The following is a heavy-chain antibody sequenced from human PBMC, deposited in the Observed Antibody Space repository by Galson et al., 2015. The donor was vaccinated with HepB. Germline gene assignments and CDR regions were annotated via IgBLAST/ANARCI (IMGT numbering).Heavy chain of an antibody. D-gene: IGHD3-10*01. CDR2: IYPGDSDT. CDR3: ARGTIYYGSGSYFDY. CDR1: GYSFTSYW. J-gene: IGHJ4*02. Sequence: QSGAEVKKPGESLKISCKGSGYSFTSYWIGWVRQMPRKGLEWMGIIYPGDSDTRYSPSFQGQVTISADKSISTAYLQWSSLKASDTAMYYCARGTIYYGSGSYFDYWGQGTLVTVSS. V-gene: IGHV5-51*01.